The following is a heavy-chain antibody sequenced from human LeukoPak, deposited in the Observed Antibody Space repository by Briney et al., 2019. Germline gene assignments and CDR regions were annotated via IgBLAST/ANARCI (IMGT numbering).Heavy chain of an antibody. J-gene: IGHJ4*02. CDR2: IIPIFGTA. CDR1: GGTFSSYA. Sequence: SVKVSCKASGGTFSSYAISWVRQAPGQGLEWMGGIIPIFGTANYAQKFQGRVTITADKSTSTAYMELSSLRSEDTAVYYCARGGEYYYDSSGYLFDYWGQGTLVTVSS. CDR3: ARGGEYYYDSSGYLFDY. D-gene: IGHD3-22*01. V-gene: IGHV1-69*06.